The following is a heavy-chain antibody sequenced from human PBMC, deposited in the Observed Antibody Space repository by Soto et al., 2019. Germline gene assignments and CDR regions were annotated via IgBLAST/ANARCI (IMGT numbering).Heavy chain of an antibody. J-gene: IGHJ3*02. CDR3: ARECKDYGDYGAFDI. V-gene: IGHV4-30-2*01. CDR2: IYHSWST. CDR1: GGSISSGGYS. Sequence: SETLSLTCAVSGGSISSGGYSWSWIRQPPGKGLEWIGYIYHSWSTYYNPSLKSRVTISVDRSKNQFSLKLSSVTAADTAVYYCARECKDYGDYGAFDIWGNGTMGTVS. D-gene: IGHD4-17*01.